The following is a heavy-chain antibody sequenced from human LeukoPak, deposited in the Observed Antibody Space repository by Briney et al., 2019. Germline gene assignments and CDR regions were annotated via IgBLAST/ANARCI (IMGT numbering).Heavy chain of an antibody. D-gene: IGHD6-19*01. J-gene: IGHJ3*02. CDR1: GNTFTSYA. V-gene: IGHV1-18*01. CDR2: IGAYNGNT. Sequence: ASVKVSCKASGNTFTSYAITWVRQAPGQGLEWMGWIGAYNGNTNYAQKLQGRVTMTTDTSTSTAYMELRSLRSDDTALYYCARFGLGKHIEVAGIPFDIWGQGTMVTVSS. CDR3: ARFGLGKHIEVAGIPFDI.